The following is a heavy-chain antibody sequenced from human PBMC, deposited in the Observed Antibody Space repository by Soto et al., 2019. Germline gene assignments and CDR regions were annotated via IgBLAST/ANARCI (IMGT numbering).Heavy chain of an antibody. V-gene: IGHV3-33*01. D-gene: IGHD1-7*01. CDR2: IWYDGSNK. CDR1: GFTFSSYG. Sequence: GGSLRLSCAASGFTFSSYGMHWVRQAPGKGLEWVAVIWYDGSNKYYADSVKGRFTISRDNSKNTLYLQMNSLRAEDTAVYYCARDQPPHRKLRGMDVWGQGTTVTVSS. J-gene: IGHJ6*02. CDR3: ARDQPPHRKLRGMDV.